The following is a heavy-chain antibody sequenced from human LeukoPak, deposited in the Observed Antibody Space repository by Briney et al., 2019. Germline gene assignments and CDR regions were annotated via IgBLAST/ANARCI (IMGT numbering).Heavy chain of an antibody. D-gene: IGHD3-22*01. V-gene: IGHV5-51*01. Sequence: GESLKISCKGSGYMFTSFWIAWVRQMPGKGLECMGVIYPSDSDTKYSPSFQGQVTISADRSINTAYLQWSSLKASDTAMYYCAYSSDGGGPYDAFDIWGQGTLVTVSS. J-gene: IGHJ3*02. CDR3: AYSSDGGGPYDAFDI. CDR2: IYPSDSDT. CDR1: GYMFTSFW.